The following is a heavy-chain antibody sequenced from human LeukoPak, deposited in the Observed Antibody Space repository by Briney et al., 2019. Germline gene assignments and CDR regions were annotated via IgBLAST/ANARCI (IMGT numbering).Heavy chain of an antibody. J-gene: IGHJ4*02. CDR1: GFTFSSSA. Sequence: GGSLRLSCAASGFTFSSSAMSWVRQAPGKGLEWVSAISGGGGNTYYADSVKGRFTISRDNSKNTLYLQMNSLRAEDTAVYYCAKEYGSGSYYYDYWGQGTLVTVSS. CDR3: AKEYGSGSYYYDY. V-gene: IGHV3-23*01. CDR2: ISGGGGNT. D-gene: IGHD3-10*01.